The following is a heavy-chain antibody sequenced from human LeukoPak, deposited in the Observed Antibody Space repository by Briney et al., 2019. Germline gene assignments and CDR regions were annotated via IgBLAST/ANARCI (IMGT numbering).Heavy chain of an antibody. CDR3: ARTYYGSGEWFDP. CDR1: GGTFSSYA. CDR2: IIPILGIA. J-gene: IGHJ5*02. Sequence: SVKVSCKASGGTFSSYAISWVRQAPGQGLEWMGRIIPILGIANYAQKFQGRVTITADKSTSTAYMELSSLRSEDTAVYYCARTYYGSGEWFDPWGQGTLVTVSS. D-gene: IGHD3-10*01. V-gene: IGHV1-69*04.